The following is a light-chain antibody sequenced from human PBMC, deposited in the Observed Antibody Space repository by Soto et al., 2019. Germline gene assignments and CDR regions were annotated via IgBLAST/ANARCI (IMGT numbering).Light chain of an antibody. Sequence: QYALTQPASLSGAPGQSTTISCTGTSSDIGAYDYVSWFQQQPGKAPKLMISEVNNRPSGVSNCFSGYKSGTAAYLTISGLPGDDAADYFCLSFSTTNTHVFGTGTKLTVL. J-gene: IGLJ1*01. V-gene: IGLV2-14*01. CDR2: EVN. CDR3: LSFSTTNTHV. CDR1: SSDIGAYDY.